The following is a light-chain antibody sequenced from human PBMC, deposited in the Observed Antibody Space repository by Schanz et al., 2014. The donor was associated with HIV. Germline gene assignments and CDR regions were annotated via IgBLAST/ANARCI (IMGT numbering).Light chain of an antibody. CDR1: SSDVGGYNY. J-gene: IGLJ2*01. V-gene: IGLV2-11*01. CDR2: DVS. CDR3: SSYAGSTV. Sequence: QSVLTQPRSVSGSPGQSVTISCTGTSSDVGGYNYVSWYQQHPGKAPKLMIYDVSKRPSGVPDRFSGSKSGNTASLTISGLQAEDEADYYCSSYAGSTVFGGGTKLTVL.